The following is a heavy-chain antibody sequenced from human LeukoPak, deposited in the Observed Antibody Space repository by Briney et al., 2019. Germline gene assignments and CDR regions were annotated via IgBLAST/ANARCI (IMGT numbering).Heavy chain of an antibody. CDR2: VNSNGGT. Sequence: SSETLSLTCTASGGSISTFSWNWIRQPPGQGLEWIGYVNSNGGTYNNPSLKSRVTVSLDMSKNQFSLKLSSATAADTAVYYCARGVFYYGSGTQRNFDYWGQGTLVTVSS. CDR1: GGSISTFS. V-gene: IGHV4-59*01. J-gene: IGHJ4*02. D-gene: IGHD3-10*01. CDR3: ARGVFYYGSGTQRNFDY.